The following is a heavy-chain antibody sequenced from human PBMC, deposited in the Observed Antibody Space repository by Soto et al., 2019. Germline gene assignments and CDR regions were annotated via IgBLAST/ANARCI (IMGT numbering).Heavy chain of an antibody. CDR2: INSDGST. Sequence: EVQLVESGGGLIPPGGSLRLSCAASGFLVNSAYMTWVRQAPGKGLEWLSMINSDGSTLYAESVKGRSTISRDNSKNRLDLKMNSQRAEDTAMYYCARSGYSFAWGYWGQGTLVIVTS. CDR3: ARSGYSFAWGY. CDR1: GFLVNSAY. V-gene: IGHV3-53*01. J-gene: IGHJ4*02. D-gene: IGHD5-18*01.